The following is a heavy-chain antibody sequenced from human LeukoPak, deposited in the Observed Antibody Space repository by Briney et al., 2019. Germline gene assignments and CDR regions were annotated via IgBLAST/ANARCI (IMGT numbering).Heavy chain of an antibody. Sequence: GGSLRLSCAASGFTFSSYGMHWVRQAPGKGLEWVSYISSSSSTIYYADSVKGRFTISRDNAKNSLYLQMNSLRAEDTAVYYCARDCSSTSCSGGLPFYGMDVWGQGTTVTVSS. CDR3: ARDCSSTSCSGGLPFYGMDV. V-gene: IGHV3-48*04. J-gene: IGHJ6*02. CDR1: GFTFSSYG. D-gene: IGHD2-2*01. CDR2: ISSSSSTI.